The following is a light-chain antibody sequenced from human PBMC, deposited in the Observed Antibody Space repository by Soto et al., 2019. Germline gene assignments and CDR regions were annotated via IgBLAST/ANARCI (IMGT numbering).Light chain of an antibody. CDR3: QQYINWT. CDR2: GAS. J-gene: IGKJ1*01. CDR1: QNIRSD. Sequence: DIVMTQSPATLSVSPGERATLSCRASQNIRSDLAWYQQKPGQAPRLLMYGASIRATGISARFSGSGSGTDFTLTISSLQSEDLAIYYCQQYINWTFGQGTKVDIK. V-gene: IGKV3-15*01.